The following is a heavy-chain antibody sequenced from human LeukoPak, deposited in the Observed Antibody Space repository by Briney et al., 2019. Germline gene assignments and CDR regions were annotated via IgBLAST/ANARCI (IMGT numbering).Heavy chain of an antibody. V-gene: IGHV3-23*01. Sequence: GGSLRLSCAASGFTFSSYAMSWVRQAPGKGLEWVSAISGSGGSTYYADSVKGRFTNSRDNSKNTLYLQMNSLRAEDTAVYYCARSIVGATPFDPWGQGTLVTVSS. J-gene: IGHJ5*02. D-gene: IGHD1-26*01. CDR3: ARSIVGATPFDP. CDR1: GFTFSSYA. CDR2: ISGSGGST.